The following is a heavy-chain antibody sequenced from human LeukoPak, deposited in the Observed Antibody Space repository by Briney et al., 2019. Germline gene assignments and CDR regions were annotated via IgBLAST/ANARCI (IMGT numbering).Heavy chain of an antibody. Sequence: SVKVSCKASGGTFSSYAISWVRQAHGQGLEWMGGIIPVFGTANYAQKFQGRVTITADESTSTAYMELSSLRSEDTAVYYCARDPVYYGSGSYFTDAFDIWGQGTMVTVSS. V-gene: IGHV1-69*13. J-gene: IGHJ3*02. CDR1: GGTFSSYA. CDR2: IIPVFGTA. D-gene: IGHD3-10*01. CDR3: ARDPVYYGSGSYFTDAFDI.